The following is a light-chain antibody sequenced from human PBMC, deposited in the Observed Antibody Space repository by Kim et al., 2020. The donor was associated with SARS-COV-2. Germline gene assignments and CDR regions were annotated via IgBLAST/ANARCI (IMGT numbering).Light chain of an antibody. J-gene: IGKJ1*01. CDR2: AAS. CDR3: QKYNSAPWT. CDR1: QGISNN. Sequence: ASVGDKVTITCRASQGISNNLALYQHKPGKVPTLLIFAASTLQSGVPSRFSGSGSGTDFTLTISSLQPEDFATYYCQKYNSAPWTFGQGTKVDIK. V-gene: IGKV1-27*01.